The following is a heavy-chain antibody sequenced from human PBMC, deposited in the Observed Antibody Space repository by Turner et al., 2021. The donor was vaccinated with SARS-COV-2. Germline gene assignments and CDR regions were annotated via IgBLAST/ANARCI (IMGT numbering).Heavy chain of an antibody. J-gene: IGHJ4*02. V-gene: IGHV3-21*02. D-gene: IGHD3-10*01. CDR1: GFPFSSYS. CDR3: TRSRDYYGSGTYYNYDY. Sequence: QLVESGGGLVKPGGYLRLSCAASGFPFSSYSMNWVRQATEKGLEWVASINSGSSYIYYADSLKGRVTISRDNTKRSLFLQMNSLRVEDTAVYYCTRSRDYYGSGTYYNYDYWGQGTLVTVSS. CDR2: INSGSSYI.